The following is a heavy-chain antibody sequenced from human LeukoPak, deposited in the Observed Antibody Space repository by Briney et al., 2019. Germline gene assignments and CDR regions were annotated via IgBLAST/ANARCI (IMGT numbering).Heavy chain of an antibody. V-gene: IGHV4-34*01. CDR2: INHSGST. J-gene: IGHJ4*02. CDR3: ARGRGLRY. CDR1: GGSFSGYY. D-gene: IGHD5-12*01. Sequence: SETLSLTCAVYGGSFSGYYWSWIRQPPGKGLEWIGEINHSGSTNYNPSLKSRVTTSVDTSKNQFSLKLSSVTAADTAVYYCARGRGLRYWGQGTLVTVSS.